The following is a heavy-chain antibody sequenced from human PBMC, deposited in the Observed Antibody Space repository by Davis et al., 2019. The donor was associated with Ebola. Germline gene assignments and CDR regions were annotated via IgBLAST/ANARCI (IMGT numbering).Heavy chain of an antibody. D-gene: IGHD5-18*01. CDR3: TTEDTAMVTDVLYYYYGMDV. CDR2: IKSKTDGGTT. Sequence: GESLKISCAASGFTFSSYAMSWVRQAPGKGLEWVGRIKSKTDGGTTDYAAPVKGRFTISRDDSKNTLYLQMNSLKTEDTAVYYCTTEDTAMVTDVLYYYYGMDVWGQGTTVTVSS. J-gene: IGHJ6*02. V-gene: IGHV3-15*01. CDR1: GFTFSSYA.